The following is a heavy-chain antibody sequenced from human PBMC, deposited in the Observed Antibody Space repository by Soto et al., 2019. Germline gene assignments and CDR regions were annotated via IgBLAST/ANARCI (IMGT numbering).Heavy chain of an antibody. J-gene: IGHJ6*02. CDR3: ARLGSKRANDFWSGYYTGPYGMDV. Sequence: GESLKISCKGSGYSFTSYWIGWVLQMPGKGLEWMGIIYPGDSDTRYSPSFQGQVTISVDKSISTAYLQWSSLKASDTAMYYCARLGSKRANDFWSGYYTGPYGMDVWGQGTTVTVSS. CDR2: IYPGDSDT. CDR1: GYSFTSYW. V-gene: IGHV5-51*01. D-gene: IGHD3-3*01.